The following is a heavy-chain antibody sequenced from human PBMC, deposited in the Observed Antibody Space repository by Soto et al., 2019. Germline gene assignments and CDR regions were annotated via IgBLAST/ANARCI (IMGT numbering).Heavy chain of an antibody. J-gene: IGHJ5*02. CDR1: GGSISSGGYS. V-gene: IGHV4-30-2*01. CDR2: IYHSGST. CDR3: ARVPGP. Sequence: PSETLFLTCAVSGGSISSGGYSWSWIRQPPGKGLEWIGYIYHSGSTYYNPSLKSRVTISVDRSKNQFSLKLSSVTAADTAVYYCARVPGPWGQATLVTVSS.